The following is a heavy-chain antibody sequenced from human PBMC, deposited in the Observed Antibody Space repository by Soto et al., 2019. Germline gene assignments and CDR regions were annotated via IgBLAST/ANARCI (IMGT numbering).Heavy chain of an antibody. CDR2: MYSSGST. J-gene: IGHJ6*02. V-gene: IGHV4-59*01. D-gene: IGHD6-19*01. CDR3: ARGIEGWYQGRYYYGMDV. CDR1: GGSITLYY. Sequence: SETLSLTCTVSGGSITLYYWNWIRRSPGKGLEWIGYMYSSGSTNYRSCLKSRVTISVDTSKNQFSLKLSSVTAADTAVYYCARGIEGWYQGRYYYGMDVWGQGTTVTVSS.